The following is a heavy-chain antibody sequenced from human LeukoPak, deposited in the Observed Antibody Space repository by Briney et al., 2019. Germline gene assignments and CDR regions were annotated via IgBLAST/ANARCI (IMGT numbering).Heavy chain of an antibody. V-gene: IGHV3-23*01. Sequence: GGSLRLSCAASGFTFDDYGMSWVRQAPGKGLEWVSGSGSGGSTYYADSVKGRFTISRDNSKNTLYLQMNSLRAEDTAVYYCAKDFWSGYYPNYWGQGTLVTVSS. CDR1: GFTFDDYG. CDR2: SGSGGST. D-gene: IGHD3-3*01. CDR3: AKDFWSGYYPNY. J-gene: IGHJ4*02.